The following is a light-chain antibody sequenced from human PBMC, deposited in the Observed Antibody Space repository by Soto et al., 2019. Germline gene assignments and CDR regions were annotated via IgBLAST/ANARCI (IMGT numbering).Light chain of an antibody. J-gene: IGKJ4*01. V-gene: IGKV4-1*01. CDR3: QQYYTLPLT. Sequence: DIVMTQSPDSLAVSLGERATINCESSQSVLFTSNNKNYLGWYQQKPGQPPKLLLSWASARESGVPERFTGSGSGTLFTLSINSLQDEDVAVYSCQQYYTLPLTLGGGTKVDIK. CDR2: WAS. CDR1: QSVLFTSNNKNY.